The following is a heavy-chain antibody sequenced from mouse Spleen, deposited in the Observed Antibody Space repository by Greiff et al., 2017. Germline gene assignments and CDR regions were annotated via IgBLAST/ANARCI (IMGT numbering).Heavy chain of an antibody. CDR3: ARHHLSTMITTYAMDY. Sequence: EVKLVESGGGLVKPGGSLKLSCAASGFTFSSYAMSWVRQTPEKRLEWVATISSGGSYTYYPDSVKGRFTISRDNAKNTLYLQMSSLRSEDTAMYYCARHHLSTMITTYAMDYWGQGTSVTVSS. D-gene: IGHD2-4*01. CDR1: GFTFSSYA. V-gene: IGHV5-9-3*01. CDR2: ISSGGSYT. J-gene: IGHJ4*01.